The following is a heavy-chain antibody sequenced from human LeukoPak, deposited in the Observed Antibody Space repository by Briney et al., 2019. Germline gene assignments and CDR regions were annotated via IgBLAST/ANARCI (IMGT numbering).Heavy chain of an antibody. J-gene: IGHJ4*02. CDR3: ARDLGDVRSLEWLFCPFDY. D-gene: IGHD3-3*01. Sequence: ASVKVSCKASGYTFTSYGISWVRQAPGQGLEWMGWISAYNGNTNYAQKLQGRVTMTTDTSTSTAYMELRSLRSDDTAVYYCARDLGDVRSLEWLFCPFDYWGQGTLVTVSS. CDR2: ISAYNGNT. CDR1: GYTFTSYG. V-gene: IGHV1-18*01.